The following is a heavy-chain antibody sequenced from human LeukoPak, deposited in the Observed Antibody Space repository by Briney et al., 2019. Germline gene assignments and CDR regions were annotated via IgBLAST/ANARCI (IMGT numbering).Heavy chain of an antibody. CDR2: ISSSGSTI. J-gene: IGHJ2*01. D-gene: IGHD6-13*01. V-gene: IGHV3-11*01. Sequence: GGSLRLSCAASGLTFSDYYMSWIRQAPGKGLEWVSYISSSGSTIYYADSVKGRFTISRDNAKNSLYLQMNSLRAEDTAVYYCARTSAAGIWYFDLWGRGTLVTVSS. CDR1: GLTFSDYY. CDR3: ARTSAAGIWYFDL.